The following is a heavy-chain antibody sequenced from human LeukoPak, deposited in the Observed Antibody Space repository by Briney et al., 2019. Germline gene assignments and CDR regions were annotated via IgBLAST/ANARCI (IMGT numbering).Heavy chain of an antibody. V-gene: IGHV3-23*01. CDR2: ISDNGGST. J-gene: IGHJ6*02. Sequence: GGSLRLFCAASGFTFSSYAMSWVRQAAGKGLAWVSTISDNGGSTNYADAVKGRFTISRDNSKNTLYLQMHSLRAEDTAVYYCASLAHSDYFGSGSYNYYGMDVWGRGTTVTVSS. D-gene: IGHD3-10*01. CDR1: GFTFSSYA. CDR3: ASLAHSDYFGSGSYNYYGMDV.